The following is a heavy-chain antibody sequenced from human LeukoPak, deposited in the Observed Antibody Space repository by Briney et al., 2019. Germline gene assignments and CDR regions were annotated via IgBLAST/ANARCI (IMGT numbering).Heavy chain of an antibody. V-gene: IGHV4-39*01. CDR2: IYFSGTA. CDR1: GGSISSSIYN. Sequence: SETLSLTCTVSGGSISSSIYNWAWIRQPPGKGLEWIGSIYFSGTAYYNPSLKSRITISVDTSKNQFSLNLTSVTAADTAVYYCAKVNYGDYLQFDYWGQGTLVTVSS. J-gene: IGHJ4*02. D-gene: IGHD4-17*01. CDR3: AKVNYGDYLQFDY.